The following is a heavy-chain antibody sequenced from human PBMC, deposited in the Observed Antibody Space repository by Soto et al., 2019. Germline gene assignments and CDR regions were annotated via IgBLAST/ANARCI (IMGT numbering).Heavy chain of an antibody. CDR3: ASSSFAEWSTMNWFDP. Sequence: GGSLRLSCAASGFTFSSYGMHWVRQAPGKGLEWVAVIWYDGSNKYYADSVKGRFTISRDNSKNTLYLQMNSLRAEDTAVYYCASSSFAEWSTMNWFDPWGQGTLVTVSS. D-gene: IGHD3-3*01. CDR1: GFTFSSYG. V-gene: IGHV3-33*01. CDR2: IWYDGSNK. J-gene: IGHJ5*02.